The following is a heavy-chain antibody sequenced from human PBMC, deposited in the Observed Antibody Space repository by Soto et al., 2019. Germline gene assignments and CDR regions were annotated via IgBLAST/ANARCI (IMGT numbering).Heavy chain of an antibody. D-gene: IGHD3-10*01. CDR3: ARFDALFNMVRGVRGAFYI. J-gene: IGHJ3*02. V-gene: IGHV1-3*01. Sequence: ASVKVSCKASGYTYTSYGMHWVSQAPGQRLEWMGWINAGNGNTKYSQKFQGRVTITRDTSASTAYMELSSLRSEDTAVYYCARFDALFNMVRGVRGAFYIRGKRKMV. CDR1: GYTYTSYG. CDR2: INAGNGNT.